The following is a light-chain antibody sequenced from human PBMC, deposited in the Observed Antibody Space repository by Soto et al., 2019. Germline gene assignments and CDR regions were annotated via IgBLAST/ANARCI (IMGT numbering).Light chain of an antibody. CDR2: LNSDGSHL. CDR1: SRHSTYA. Sequence: QPVLTQSPSASASLGASVKLTCTLSSRHSTYAIAWLQQQPEKGPRYLMKLNSDGSHLIKGDGVPNRFSGSSSGTERYLTISSLQSEDEADYYCQTWGTGIVVFGGGTKLTVL. J-gene: IGLJ2*01. CDR3: QTWGTGIVV. V-gene: IGLV4-69*01.